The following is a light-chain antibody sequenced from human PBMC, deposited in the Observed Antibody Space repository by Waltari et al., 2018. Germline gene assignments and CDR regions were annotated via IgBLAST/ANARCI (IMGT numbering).Light chain of an antibody. V-gene: IGKV3-20*01. CDR3: QQYGSSPGT. J-gene: IGKJ1*01. Sequence: EIVLTQSPGPLSLSPGERATLPCRASQSVASVSLAWYQQKPGQAPRLLIYDASIRATGIPDRFSGTGSATEFTLTISRLEPEDSAVYFCQQYGSSPGTFGQGTKVEIK. CDR2: DAS. CDR1: QSVASVS.